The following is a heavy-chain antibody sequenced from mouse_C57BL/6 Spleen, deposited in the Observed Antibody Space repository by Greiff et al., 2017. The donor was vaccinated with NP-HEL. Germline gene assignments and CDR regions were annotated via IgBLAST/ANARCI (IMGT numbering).Heavy chain of an antibody. CDR2: INPSSGYT. Sequence: VQLQQSGAELARPGASVKMSCKASGYTFTSYTMHWVKQRPGQGLEWIGYINPSSGYTKYNQKFKDKATLTADKSSSTAYMQLSSLTSEDSAVYYCARDGYDGRGFAYWGQGTLVTVSA. V-gene: IGHV1-4*01. J-gene: IGHJ3*01. CDR3: ARDGYDGRGFAY. CDR1: GYTFTSYT. D-gene: IGHD2-2*01.